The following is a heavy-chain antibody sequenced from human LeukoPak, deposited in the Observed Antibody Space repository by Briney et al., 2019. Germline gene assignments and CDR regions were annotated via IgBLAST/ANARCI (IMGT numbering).Heavy chain of an antibody. J-gene: IGHJ4*02. CDR2: IFYSGST. CDR1: GGSTTSYY. CDR3: ASSPYSSGWNNQ. Sequence: SETLSLTCTVSGGSTTSYYWSWIRQPPGKGLEWIGYIFYSGSTKYNPSLKSRVTISVDTSKNQFSLKLSSVTAADTAVYYCASSPYSSGWNNQWGQGTLVTVSS. D-gene: IGHD6-19*01. V-gene: IGHV4-59*01.